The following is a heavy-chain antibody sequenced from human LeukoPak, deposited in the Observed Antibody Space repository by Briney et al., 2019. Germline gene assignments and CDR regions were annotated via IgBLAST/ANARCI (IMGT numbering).Heavy chain of an antibody. Sequence: SQTLSLTCTVSGGSISSGSYYWSWIRQPAGKGLEWIGRIYTSGSTNYNPSLKSRVTISVDTSKNQFSLKLSFVTAADTAVYYCARARQNSYGYPVEFDYWGQGTLVTVSS. D-gene: IGHD5-18*01. J-gene: IGHJ4*02. CDR1: GGSISSGSYY. CDR3: ARARQNSYGYPVEFDY. CDR2: IYTSGST. V-gene: IGHV4-61*02.